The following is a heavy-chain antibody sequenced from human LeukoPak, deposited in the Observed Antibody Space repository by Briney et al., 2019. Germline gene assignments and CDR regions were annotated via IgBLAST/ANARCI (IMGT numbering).Heavy chain of an antibody. J-gene: IGHJ5*02. Sequence: SVKVSCKASGGTFSSYAISWVRQAPGQGLEWMGGIIPIFGTANYAQKFQGRVTITADESTSTAYMELSSPRSEDTAVYYCARDRRSEKDSSGWYIWFDPWGQGTLVTVSS. D-gene: IGHD6-19*01. CDR3: ARDRRSEKDSSGWYIWFDP. CDR2: IIPIFGTA. V-gene: IGHV1-69*01. CDR1: GGTFSSYA.